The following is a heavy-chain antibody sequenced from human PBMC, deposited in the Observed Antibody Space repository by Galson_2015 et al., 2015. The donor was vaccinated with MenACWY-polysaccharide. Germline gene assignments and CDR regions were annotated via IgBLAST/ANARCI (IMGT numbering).Heavy chain of an antibody. CDR1: GFTFSSYA. CDR2: VSNSGGNT. CDR3: EREGWMGDKNSFSYGSSAFD. J-gene: IGHJ4*01. Sequence: SLRLSCAASGFTFSSYALTWVRQAPGAGLEWESSVSNSGGNTYYAESVKGRFPISRDNSKKTLYLPMKTLRAGDTAIYYCEREGWMGDKNSFSYGSSAFDWGHGTLVTVSS. V-gene: IGHV3-23*01. D-gene: IGHD3-22*01.